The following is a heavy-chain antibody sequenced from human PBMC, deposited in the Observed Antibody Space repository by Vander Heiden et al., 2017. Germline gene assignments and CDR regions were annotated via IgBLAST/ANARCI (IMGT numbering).Heavy chain of an antibody. V-gene: IGHV4-30-2*01. CDR2: IYNSGST. CDR3: ARVTSVFIDP. D-gene: IGHD2-21*01. J-gene: IGHJ5*02. CDR1: GGSISSGGYS. Sequence: QLQLQESGSGLVKPSQTLSLTCAVSGGSISSGGYSWSWIRQPPGKGLEWIGYIYNSGSTDDNPSLKSRVTISVDRSKNQFSLKMRSVTAADTAVYDGARVTSVFIDPWCQGTLVTVSS.